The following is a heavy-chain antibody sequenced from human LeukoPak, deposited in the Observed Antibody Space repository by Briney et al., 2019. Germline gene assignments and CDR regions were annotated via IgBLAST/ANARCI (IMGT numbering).Heavy chain of an antibody. V-gene: IGHV4-39*01. CDR3: ASFIAVAGAGFDP. CDR1: GGSISSSYYY. D-gene: IGHD6-19*01. CDR2: IYYSGST. J-gene: IGHJ5*02. Sequence: SETLSLTCTVSGGSISSSYYYWGWIRQPPGKGLEWIGSIYYSGSTYYNPSLKSRVTISVDTSKNQFSLKLRSVTAADTAVYYCASFIAVAGAGFDPWGQGTLVTVSS.